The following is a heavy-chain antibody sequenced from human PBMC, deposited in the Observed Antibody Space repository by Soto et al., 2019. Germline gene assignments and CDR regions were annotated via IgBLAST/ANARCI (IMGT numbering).Heavy chain of an antibody. J-gene: IGHJ6*02. CDR2: IYYSGST. Sequence: QVQLQESGPGLVKPSQTLSLTCTVSGGSISSGGYYWSWIRQHPGKGLEWIGYIYYSGSTYYNPSLKSRVTISVDTSKNPFSLKLSSVTAADTAVYYCARDAVTIFGMVISPPYGMDVWGQGTTVTVSS. D-gene: IGHD3-3*01. CDR1: GGSISSGGYY. CDR3: ARDAVTIFGMVISPPYGMDV. V-gene: IGHV4-31*03.